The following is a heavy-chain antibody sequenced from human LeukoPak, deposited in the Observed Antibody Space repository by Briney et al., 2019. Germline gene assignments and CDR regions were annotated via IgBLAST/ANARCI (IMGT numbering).Heavy chain of an antibody. V-gene: IGHV3-30-3*01. CDR1: GFTFSSYA. CDR3: ASGTYYYDTPRFDY. D-gene: IGHD3-22*01. J-gene: IGHJ4*02. CDR2: ISYDGSNK. Sequence: GRSLRLSCAASGFTFSSYAMHWVRQAPGKGLEWVAVISYDGSNKYYADSVKGRFTISRDNSKNTLYLQMNSLRAEDTAVYYCASGTYYYDTPRFDYWGQGTLVTVSS.